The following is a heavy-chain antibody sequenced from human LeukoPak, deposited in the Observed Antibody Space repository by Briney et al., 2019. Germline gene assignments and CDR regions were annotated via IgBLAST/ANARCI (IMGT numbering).Heavy chain of an antibody. J-gene: IGHJ4*02. CDR2: INPSGGST. Sequence: VASVKVSCKASGYTFTSYYMHWVRQAPGQGLEWMGIINPSGGSTSYAQKFQGRVTMTRDTSTSTVYMELSSLRSEETAVYYCARDRYCSSTSCLYYFDYWGQGTLVTVSS. CDR3: ARDRYCSSTSCLYYFDY. V-gene: IGHV1-46*01. CDR1: GYTFTSYY. D-gene: IGHD2-2*01.